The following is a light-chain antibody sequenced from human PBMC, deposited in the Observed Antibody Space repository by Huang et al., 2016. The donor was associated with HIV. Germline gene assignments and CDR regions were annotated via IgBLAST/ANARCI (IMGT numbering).Light chain of an antibody. CDR3: QQYYSTPLT. V-gene: IGKV4-1*01. CDR2: RAS. Sequence: DIVMTQSPDSLAVSLGERATINCKSSQSVLYSSNNKNYLAWYQQKPRQPPKLLIYRASTRESGVPDRFSGSGSGTDFTLTISSLQAEDVAVYYCQQYYSTPLTFGGGTKVEIK. J-gene: IGKJ4*01. CDR1: QSVLYSSNNKNY.